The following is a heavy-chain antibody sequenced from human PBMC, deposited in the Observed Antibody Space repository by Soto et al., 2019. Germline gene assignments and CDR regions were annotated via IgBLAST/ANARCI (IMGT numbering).Heavy chain of an antibody. Sequence: CKKSGYTFTNYYIHWVRQAPGQGLEWMGVINPSGISTTYAQKFQGRVTMTRDTSTSTVYMDLSSLRPEDTAVYFCARVPVSYRAPCSSGSCYLFDYWGQGTLVTVSS. V-gene: IGHV1-46*01. CDR2: INPSGIST. CDR3: ARVPVSYRAPCSSGSCYLFDY. D-gene: IGHD2-15*01. J-gene: IGHJ4*02. CDR1: GYTFTNYY.